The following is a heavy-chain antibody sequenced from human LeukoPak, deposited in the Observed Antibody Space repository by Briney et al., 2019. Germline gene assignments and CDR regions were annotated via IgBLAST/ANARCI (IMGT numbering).Heavy chain of an antibody. V-gene: IGHV4-39*01. D-gene: IGHD5-12*01. J-gene: IGHJ4*02. CDR2: IYYSGIT. CDR3: ARRPRKYSGYDSPFDY. Sequence: PSETLSLTCTVSGDSLSSSSYYWGWVRQPPGKGLEWIVSIYYSGITYYNPSLKSRVTISVDTSKNHFSLKLSSVTAADTAVYYCARRPRKYSGYDSPFDYWGQGTLVTVSS. CDR1: GDSLSSSSYY.